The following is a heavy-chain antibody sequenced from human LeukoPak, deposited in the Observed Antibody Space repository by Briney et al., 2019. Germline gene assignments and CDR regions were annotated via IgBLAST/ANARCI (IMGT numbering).Heavy chain of an antibody. CDR2: ISYDGSNK. Sequence: GGSLRLSCAASGFTLSSYAMHWVRQAPGKGLEWVAVISYDGSNKYYADSVKGRFTISRDNSKNTLYLQMNSLRAEDTAVYYCARAGGYSGYAYWGQGTLVTVSS. J-gene: IGHJ4*02. CDR1: GFTLSSYA. V-gene: IGHV3-30-3*01. D-gene: IGHD5-12*01. CDR3: ARAGGYSGYAY.